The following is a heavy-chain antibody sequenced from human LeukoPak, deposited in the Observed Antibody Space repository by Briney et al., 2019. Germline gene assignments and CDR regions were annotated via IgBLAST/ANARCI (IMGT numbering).Heavy chain of an antibody. V-gene: IGHV4-34*01. CDR2: INHSGST. Sequence: SETLSLTCAVYGGSFGGYYWTWIRQPPGKGPEWIGEINHSGSTNYNPSLKGRVIMSVDTAKNQFSLKLNSVNAADTAVYYCARDPLGPSLAVDWGQGTLVTVSS. CDR1: GGSFGGYY. J-gene: IGHJ4*02. CDR3: ARDPLGPSLAVD. D-gene: IGHD6-19*01.